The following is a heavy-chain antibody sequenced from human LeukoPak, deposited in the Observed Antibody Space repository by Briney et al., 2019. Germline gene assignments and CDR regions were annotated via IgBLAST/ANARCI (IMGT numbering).Heavy chain of an antibody. V-gene: IGHV4-61*02. Sequence: SQTLSLTCTVSGGSISSGSYDWSWIRQPGGRGLEWIARIYTSGSTNYNPSLKSRVTISVDTSKNQFSLKLSSVTAAATAVYYCARYSYDSSGYYWDYFDYWGQGTLVTVSS. CDR3: ARYSYDSSGYYWDYFDY. D-gene: IGHD3-22*01. CDR2: IYTSGST. CDR1: GGSISSGSYD. J-gene: IGHJ4*02.